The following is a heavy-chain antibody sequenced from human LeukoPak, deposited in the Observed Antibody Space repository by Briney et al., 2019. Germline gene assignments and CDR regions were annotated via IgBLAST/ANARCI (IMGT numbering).Heavy chain of an antibody. V-gene: IGHV4-4*07. Sequence: ASETLSLTCTVSGGSIISYYWSWIRQPAGKGLEWIGRIYTSGYTNYNPSLRSRVTMSVDTSMNQFSLKLSSVTAADTAVYYCARVRLSYYYMDVWGKGTTVTVSS. J-gene: IGHJ6*03. CDR2: IYTSGYT. CDR1: GGSIISYY. D-gene: IGHD2/OR15-2a*01. CDR3: ARVRLSYYYMDV.